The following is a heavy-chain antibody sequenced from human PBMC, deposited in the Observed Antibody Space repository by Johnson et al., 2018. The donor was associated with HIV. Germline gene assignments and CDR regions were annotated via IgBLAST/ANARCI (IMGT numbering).Heavy chain of an antibody. CDR1: GFTFSSYW. Sequence: VQLVESGGGLVQPGGSLRLSCAASGFTFSSYWMSWVRQAPGKGLEWVANIQQDGSEKYYVDSVKGRFTISRDNAKNSLYLQMNSLRAEDTAVYYCARRDRSYDILTGYYQGDAFDIWGQGTMVTVSS. CDR3: ARRDRSYDILTGYYQGDAFDI. J-gene: IGHJ3*02. D-gene: IGHD3-9*01. CDR2: IQQDGSEK. V-gene: IGHV3-7*01.